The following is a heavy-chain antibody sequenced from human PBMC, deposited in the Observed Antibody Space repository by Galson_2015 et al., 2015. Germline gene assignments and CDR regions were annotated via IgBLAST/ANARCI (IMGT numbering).Heavy chain of an antibody. V-gene: IGHV3-23*01. D-gene: IGHD2-8*01. J-gene: IGHJ4*02. CDR2: FSGSSSST. CDR1: GFSFSSYA. Sequence: SLRLSCAASGFSFSSYAMSWVRQAPGTGLEWVSTFSGSSSSTYYADSVKGRFTISRDNSKNTLFLQMHTLIAEDTAIYYCAKNGGSGKKNFDSWGQGTLVTVSS. CDR3: AKNGGSGKKNFDS.